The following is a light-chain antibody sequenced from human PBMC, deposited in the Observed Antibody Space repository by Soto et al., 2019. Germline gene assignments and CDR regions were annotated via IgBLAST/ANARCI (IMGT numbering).Light chain of an antibody. CDR1: SSNIGGGYD. V-gene: IGLV1-40*01. J-gene: IGLJ1*01. Sequence: QSVLTQPPSVSGAPGQRVTISCTGSSSNIGGGYDVHWYQQLPGTAPKLLIYGNSNRPSGVPDRFSGSKSGTSASLAITGLQADDEADDYCQSYDSSLSRSVFGTGTKVTVL. CDR2: GNS. CDR3: QSYDSSLSRSV.